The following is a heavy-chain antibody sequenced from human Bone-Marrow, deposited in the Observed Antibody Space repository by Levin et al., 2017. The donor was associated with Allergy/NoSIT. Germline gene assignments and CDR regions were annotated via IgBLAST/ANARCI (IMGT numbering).Heavy chain of an antibody. CDR3: ARSGDYFSHYFDY. D-gene: IGHD4-17*01. CDR1: GFTFSSYS. CDR2: ISSSSSTI. Sequence: GESLKISCAASGFTFSSYSMNWVRQAPGKGLEWVSYISSSSSTIYYADSVKGRFTISRDNAKNSLYLQMNSLRAEDTAVYYCARSGDYFSHYFDYWGQGTLVTVSS. V-gene: IGHV3-48*01. J-gene: IGHJ4*02.